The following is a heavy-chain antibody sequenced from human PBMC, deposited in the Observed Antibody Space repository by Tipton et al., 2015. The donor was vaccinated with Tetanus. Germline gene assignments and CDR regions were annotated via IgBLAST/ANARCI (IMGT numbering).Heavy chain of an antibody. Sequence: SLRLSCTASGFPSTLSFSRYAMTWVRQAPGKGLEWVSLISGSGGTTYFADSVQGRFNISRDNARNSLSVHMNSLTAEDTAVYYCARLRVYCSTACYSREDYWGQGTLVTVSS. J-gene: IGHJ4*02. D-gene: IGHD2/OR15-2a*01. V-gene: IGHV3-48*03. CDR1: GFPSTLSFSRYA. CDR2: ISGSGGTT. CDR3: ARLRVYCSTACYSREDY.